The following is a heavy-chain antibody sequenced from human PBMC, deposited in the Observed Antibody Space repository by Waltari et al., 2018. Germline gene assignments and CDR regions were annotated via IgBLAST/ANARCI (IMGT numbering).Heavy chain of an antibody. J-gene: IGHJ4*02. V-gene: IGHV4-61*02. CDR1: GGSLSSGSYY. CDR3: ARETTVTTIRGGDYYFDY. D-gene: IGHD4-17*01. Sequence: QVQLQESGPGLVKPSQTLSLTCTVSGGSLSSGSYYWSWLRPPAGTGLEWIGRIYTSGSTNYNPSLKSRVTISVDTSKNQFSLKLSSVTAADTAVYYCARETTVTTIRGGDYYFDYWGQGTLVTVSS. CDR2: IYTSGST.